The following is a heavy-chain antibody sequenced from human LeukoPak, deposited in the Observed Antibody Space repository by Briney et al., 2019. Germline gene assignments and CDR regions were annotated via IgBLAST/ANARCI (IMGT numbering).Heavy chain of an antibody. CDR3: ARDGYNSFFDY. CDR1: GGSISHYY. V-gene: IGHV4-59*01. J-gene: IGHJ4*02. Sequence: SETLSLTCTVSGGSISHYYWSWIRQPPGKGLEWIGYIYYSGSTNYNPSLKSRVTISVDTSKNQFSLKLRSVTAADTAVYYCARDGYNSFFDYWGQGTLVTVSS. D-gene: IGHD5-24*01. CDR2: IYYSGST.